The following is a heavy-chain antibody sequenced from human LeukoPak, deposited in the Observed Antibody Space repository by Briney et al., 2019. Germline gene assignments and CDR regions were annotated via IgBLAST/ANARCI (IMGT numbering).Heavy chain of an antibody. Sequence: PSETLSLTCTVSGGSISSYYWSWIRQPPGKGLEWIGYIYYSGSTNYNPSLKSRVTISVDTPKNQFSLKLSSVTAADTAVYYCARYRYDSSGVALYYFDYWGQGTLVTVSS. D-gene: IGHD3-22*01. CDR3: ARYRYDSSGVALYYFDY. J-gene: IGHJ4*02. CDR1: GGSISSYY. V-gene: IGHV4-59*01. CDR2: IYYSGST.